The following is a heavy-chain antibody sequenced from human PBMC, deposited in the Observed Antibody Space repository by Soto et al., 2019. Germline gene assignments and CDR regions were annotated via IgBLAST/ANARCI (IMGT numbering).Heavy chain of an antibody. CDR1: GGTFSSYA. CDR3: ARDQDSGSVINLLYFYNMDV. CDR2: IIPIFGTA. V-gene: IGHV1-69*12. D-gene: IGHD5-12*01. Sequence: QVQLVQSGAEVKKPGSSVKVSCKASGGTFSSYAISWVRQAPGQGLEWMGGIIPIFGTANYAQKFQGRVTITADESTSTAYMELSSLRSEDTAVYYCARDQDSGSVINLLYFYNMDVWGQGTTVTVSS. J-gene: IGHJ6*02.